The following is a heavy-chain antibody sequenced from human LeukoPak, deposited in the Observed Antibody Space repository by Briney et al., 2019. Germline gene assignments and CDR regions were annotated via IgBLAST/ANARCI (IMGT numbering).Heavy chain of an antibody. CDR1: GYTFTSYY. V-gene: IGHV1-46*01. Sequence: VASVKVSCKASGYTFTSYYMHWVRQAPGQGLEWMGIINPSGGSTSYAQEFQGRVTMTRDTSTSTVYMELSSLRSEDTAVYYCAAETGVEDIVVVPALDVWGQGTTVTVSS. CDR2: INPSGGST. CDR3: AAETGVEDIVVVPALDV. J-gene: IGHJ6*02. D-gene: IGHD2-2*01.